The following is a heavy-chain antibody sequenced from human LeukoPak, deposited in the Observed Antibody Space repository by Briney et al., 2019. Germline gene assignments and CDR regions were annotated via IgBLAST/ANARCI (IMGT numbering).Heavy chain of an antibody. CDR3: AREADSGSYNY. V-gene: IGHV1-18*01. J-gene: IGHJ4*02. D-gene: IGHD1-26*01. CDR1: GYTFTSYG. CDR2: ISAYNGDT. Sequence: ASVKVSCKSAGYTFTSYGISWVRQAPGQGLEWMGWISAYNGDTNYAQKVQVRVTMTTDTSTSTAYMELRSLRSDDTAVYYCAREADSGSYNYWGQGTLVTVSS.